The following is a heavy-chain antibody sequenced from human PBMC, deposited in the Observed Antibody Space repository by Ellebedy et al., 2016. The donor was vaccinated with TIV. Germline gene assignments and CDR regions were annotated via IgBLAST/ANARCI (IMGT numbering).Heavy chain of an antibody. Sequence: MPSETLSLTCTVSGDSISGYYWSWIRQPPGNGLEWIGYFYSSGSGEYNPSLKSRVTMSVDTSRGQFSLRLNSVTAADTAVYYCARSGGWYTPYDYWGQGTLVTVSS. V-gene: IGHV4-59*01. J-gene: IGHJ4*02. CDR2: FYSSGSG. D-gene: IGHD6-19*01. CDR1: GDSISGYY. CDR3: ARSGGWYTPYDY.